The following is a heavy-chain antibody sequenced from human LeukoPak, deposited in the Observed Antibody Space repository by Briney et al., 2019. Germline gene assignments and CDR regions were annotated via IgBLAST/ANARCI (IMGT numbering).Heavy chain of an antibody. J-gene: IGHJ4*02. CDR3: ARGYYYDSSGYSDY. V-gene: IGHV3-30-3*01. CDR1: GFTFSSYA. D-gene: IGHD3-22*01. CDR2: ISYDGSNK. Sequence: GGSLRLSCAASGFTFSSYAMHWVRQAPGKGLEWVAVISYDGSNKYYADSVKGRFTISRDNSKNTLYLQMNSLRAEDTAVYYCARGYYYDSSGYSDYWGQGTLVTVSS.